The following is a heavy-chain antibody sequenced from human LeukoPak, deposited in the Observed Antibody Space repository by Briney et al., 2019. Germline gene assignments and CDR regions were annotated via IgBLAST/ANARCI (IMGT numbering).Heavy chain of an antibody. V-gene: IGHV4-34*01. J-gene: IGHJ5*02. CDR3: ARSRNGGYKRSNWFDP. CDR2: INHSGST. Sequence: KPSETLSLTCAVYGGSFSGYYWSWIRQPPGKGLEWIGEINHSGSTNYNPSLKSRVTISVDTSKNQFSLKLSSVTAADTAVYYCARSRNGGYKRSNWFDPWGQGTLVTVSS. D-gene: IGHD5-12*01. CDR1: GGSFSGYY.